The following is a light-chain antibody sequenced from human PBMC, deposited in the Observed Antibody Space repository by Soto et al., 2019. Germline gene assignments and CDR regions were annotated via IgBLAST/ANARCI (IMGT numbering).Light chain of an antibody. Sequence: QSALTQPASVSGSPGQSITISCTGTSSDVGGYNYVSWYQQHPGKAPKLMIYDVINRPSGVSNRFSGSKSGDTASLTISGLQAEDEADYYCSSYTTSSTLNLVFGGGTKLTVL. CDR2: DVI. CDR1: SSDVGGYNY. CDR3: SSYTTSSTLNLV. V-gene: IGLV2-14*01. J-gene: IGLJ2*01.